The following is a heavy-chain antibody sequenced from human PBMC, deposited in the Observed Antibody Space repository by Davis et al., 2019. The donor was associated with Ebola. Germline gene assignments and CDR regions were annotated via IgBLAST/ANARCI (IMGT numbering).Heavy chain of an antibody. J-gene: IGHJ4*02. D-gene: IGHD3-3*01. CDR1: GYTFTGHY. V-gene: IGHV1-18*01. CDR3: ERDQFYGVVEFDF. CDR2: IGASNGHI. Sequence: ASVKVSCKTSGYTFTGHYFHWVRQAPGQGLEWMGFIGASNGHINLAQQFQGRVTMTTDTSTSTAYMALTSLRSDDTAVYYCERDQFYGVVEFDFWGQGTLVTVSS.